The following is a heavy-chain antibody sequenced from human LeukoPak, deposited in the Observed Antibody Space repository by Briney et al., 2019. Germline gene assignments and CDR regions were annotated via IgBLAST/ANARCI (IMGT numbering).Heavy chain of an antibody. D-gene: IGHD4-23*01. CDR2: ISTYTGRA. J-gene: IGHJ3*01. CDR3: ARADGTNSGTNAYDV. V-gene: IGHV1-18*01. CDR1: GYRFNVYG. Sequence: GASVKVSCKTSGYRFNVYGILWVRQAPGHGLDYVGWISTYTGRANYAQKFQGRVSVITDTSTSTAYLELTNLTSSDTGLYYCARADGTNSGTNAYDVWGLGTMVTVAS.